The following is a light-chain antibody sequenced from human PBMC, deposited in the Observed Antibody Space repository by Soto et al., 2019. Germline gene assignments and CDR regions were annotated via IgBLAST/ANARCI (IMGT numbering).Light chain of an antibody. J-gene: IGLJ1*01. CDR3: CSFSTSGTHV. CDR2: DVN. CDR1: NSDVGTYDY. Sequence: SPTQPAPLSGAPGQSITISCTGTNSDVGTYDYVSWHQQHPGKAPKLIIYDVNNRPSGVSSRFSGSKSGNTASLTISGLQAEDEADYYCCSFSTSGTHVFGTGTKVTVL. V-gene: IGLV2-14*01.